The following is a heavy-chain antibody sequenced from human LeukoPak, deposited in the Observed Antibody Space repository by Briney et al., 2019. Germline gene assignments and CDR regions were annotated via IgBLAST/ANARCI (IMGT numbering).Heavy chain of an antibody. CDR1: GYTFTGYY. CDR2: INPNSGGT. Sequence: ASVKVSCKASGYTFTGYYMHWVRQAPGQGLEWMGWINPNSGGTNYAQKFQGRVTMTRDTSISTAYMELRSLRSDDTAVYYCARTPYGGNRNFDYWGQGTLVTVSS. V-gene: IGHV1-2*02. D-gene: IGHD4-23*01. CDR3: ARTPYGGNRNFDY. J-gene: IGHJ4*02.